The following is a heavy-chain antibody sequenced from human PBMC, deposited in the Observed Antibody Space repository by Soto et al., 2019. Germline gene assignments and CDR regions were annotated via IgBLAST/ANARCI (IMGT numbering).Heavy chain of an antibody. CDR1: GGTFSSYA. CDR3: ARDTGYDSSGYYRGAFDI. D-gene: IGHD3-22*01. J-gene: IGHJ3*02. Sequence: SVKVSCKASGGTFSSYAISWVRQAPGQGLEWMGGIIPIFGTANYAQKFQGRVTITADESTSTAYTELSSLRSEDTAVYYCARDTGYDSSGYYRGAFDIWGQGTMVTVSS. CDR2: IIPIFGTA. V-gene: IGHV1-69*13.